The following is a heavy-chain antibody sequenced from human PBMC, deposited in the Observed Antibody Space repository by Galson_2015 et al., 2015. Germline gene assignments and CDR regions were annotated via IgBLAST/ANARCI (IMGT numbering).Heavy chain of an antibody. CDR1: GYTFTRHA. CDR2: INGGDGNT. V-gene: IGHV1-3*01. Sequence: SCKASGYTFTRHAIHWVRQAPGQRLEWMGWINGGDGNTKSSQNFQGRVTITRDTSAGTAYMDLSSLRPEDTAVYYCASHPWGNWHFEYWGQGTLVTVSS. J-gene: IGHJ4*02. CDR3: ASHPWGNWHFEY. D-gene: IGHD3-16*01.